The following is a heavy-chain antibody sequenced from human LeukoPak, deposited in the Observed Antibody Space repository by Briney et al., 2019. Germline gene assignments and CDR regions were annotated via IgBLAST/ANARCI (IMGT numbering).Heavy chain of an antibody. V-gene: IGHV3-11*06. Sequence: PGGSLRLSCAASGFTFSDYYMSWIRQAPGKGLEWVSYISSSDTYTNYADSVKGRFTISRDDAKNSLYLQMNSLRAEDTAVYYCARGPYSSGSSAVYWGQGTLVTVSS. CDR2: ISSSDTYT. J-gene: IGHJ4*02. D-gene: IGHD6-19*01. CDR3: ARGPYSSGSSAVY. CDR1: GFTFSDYY.